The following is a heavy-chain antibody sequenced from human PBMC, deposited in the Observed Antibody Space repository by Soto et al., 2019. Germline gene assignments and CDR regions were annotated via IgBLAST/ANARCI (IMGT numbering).Heavy chain of an antibody. D-gene: IGHD2-21*02. CDR2: INHSGST. Sequence: SETLSLTCAVYGGSFSGYYWSWIRQPPGKGLEWIGEINHSGSTNYNPSLKSRVTISVDTSKNQFSLKLSSVTAADTAVYYCARVRSKLVVVTAPGHFDYWGQGTLVTAPQ. CDR3: ARVRSKLVVVTAPGHFDY. V-gene: IGHV4-34*01. CDR1: GGSFSGYY. J-gene: IGHJ4*02.